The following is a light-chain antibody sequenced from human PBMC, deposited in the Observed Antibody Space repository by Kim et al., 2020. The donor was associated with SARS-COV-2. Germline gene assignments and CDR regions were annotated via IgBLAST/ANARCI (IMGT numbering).Light chain of an antibody. Sequence: QSCTTACTGTSSDVGGYNYVSWYQQHPGKAPKLMIYDVSHRPSGVSNRFSGSKSGNTASLTISGLQAEDEADYYCSSYTSSSTLYVFGTGTKVTVL. V-gene: IGLV2-14*03. J-gene: IGLJ1*01. CDR2: DVS. CDR3: SSYTSSSTLYV. CDR1: SSDVGGYNY.